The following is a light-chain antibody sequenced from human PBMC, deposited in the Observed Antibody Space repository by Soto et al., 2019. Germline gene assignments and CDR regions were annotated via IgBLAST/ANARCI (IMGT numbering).Light chain of an antibody. J-gene: IGKJ1*01. V-gene: IGKV2-30*01. CDR3: MEGTHWPRT. Sequence: DVVMTQSPLSLPVTLGQPASISCRSSQSLVYSDGNSYLTWFQQRPGQSPRRLIYKVSNRDSGVPDRFSGGGSGTDFTLEISRVEAEDVRIYYCMEGTHWPRTFGQGTKVEIK. CDR1: QSLVYSDGNSY. CDR2: KVS.